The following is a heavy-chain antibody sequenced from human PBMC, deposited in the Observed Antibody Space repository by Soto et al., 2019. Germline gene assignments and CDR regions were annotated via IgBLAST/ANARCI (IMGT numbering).Heavy chain of an antibody. D-gene: IGHD6-19*01. Sequence: SETLSLTCAVSGGSISSSSYYWGWIRQPPGKGLEWIGSFYYSGSTYYNPSLKSRVTISVDTSKNQFSLKLSSVTAADTAVYYCARLPYEYSSGWYGGDAFDIWGQGTIVTVSS. CDR1: GGSISSSSYY. V-gene: IGHV4-39*01. J-gene: IGHJ3*02. CDR3: ARLPYEYSSGWYGGDAFDI. CDR2: FYYSGST.